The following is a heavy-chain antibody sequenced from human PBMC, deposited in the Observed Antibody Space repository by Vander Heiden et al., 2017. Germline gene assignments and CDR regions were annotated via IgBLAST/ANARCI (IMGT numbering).Heavy chain of an antibody. V-gene: IGHV4-34*01. CDR3: ARGEDDSLDY. D-gene: IGHD2-15*01. J-gene: IGHJ4*02. CDR1: GGSFSGYY. CDR2: INHSGST. Sequence: QVQLQQWGAGLLKPSETLSLTCAVYGGSFSGYYWSWIRQPPGKGLEWIGEINHSGSTNYNPSLKSRVTISVDTSKNQFSLKLSSVTAADTAVYYCARGEDDSLDYWGQGTLVTVSS.